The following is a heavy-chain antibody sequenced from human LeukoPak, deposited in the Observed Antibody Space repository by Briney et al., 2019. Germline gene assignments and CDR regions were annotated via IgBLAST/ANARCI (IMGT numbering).Heavy chain of an antibody. CDR1: GYTFTSYD. D-gene: IGHD3-10*01. Sequence: ASVNVSCKASGYTFTSYDINWVRQAAGQGLEWMGWMNPNSGNTGYAQKFQGRVTMTRNTSISTAYMELSSLRSEDTAVYYCARDLTLWFGEFIYGMDVWGQGTTVTVSS. CDR2: MNPNSGNT. J-gene: IGHJ6*02. CDR3: ARDLTLWFGEFIYGMDV. V-gene: IGHV1-8*01.